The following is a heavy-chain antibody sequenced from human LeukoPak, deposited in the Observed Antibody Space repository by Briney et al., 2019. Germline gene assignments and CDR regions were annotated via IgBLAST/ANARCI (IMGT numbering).Heavy chain of an antibody. J-gene: IGHJ4*02. CDR3: ARGRHVDYGDYMFDY. CDR2: IYYAGST. Sequence: PSETLSLTCTVSGGSISSSSYYWGWVRQPPGKGLEWIANIYYAGSTYYNPSLKSRVTISVDTSKNQFSLKLSSVTAADTAVYYCARGRHVDYGDYMFDYWGQGTLVTVSS. CDR1: GGSISSSSYY. V-gene: IGHV4-39*07. D-gene: IGHD4-17*01.